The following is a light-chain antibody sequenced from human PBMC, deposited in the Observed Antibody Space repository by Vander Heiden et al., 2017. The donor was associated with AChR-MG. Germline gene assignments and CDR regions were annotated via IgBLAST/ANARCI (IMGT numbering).Light chain of an antibody. CDR3: MEALQGT. CDR1: QNLLHSNENKH. V-gene: IGKV2-28*01. Sequence: DTVLDQSRLVLRVSPGEPASISCRSSQNLLHSNENKHLDWYVQKPGQSPQLLIYLGSNRASGVPDRISGSGSGTDFTLKISRVEAEDVGIYYGMEALQGTFGQGTRLEIK. CDR2: LGS. J-gene: IGKJ5*01.